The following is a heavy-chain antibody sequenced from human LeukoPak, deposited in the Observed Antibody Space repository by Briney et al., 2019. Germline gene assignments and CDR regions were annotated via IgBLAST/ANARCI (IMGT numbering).Heavy chain of an antibody. D-gene: IGHD1-26*01. J-gene: IGHJ6*03. Sequence: PGGSLRLSCAASGFTFSSYGMHWVRQAPGKGLEWVAFIRYDGSNKYYADSVKGRFTISRDNSKNTLYLQMNSLRAEDTAVYYCARGAVGATLDYYYYYMDVWGKGTTVTVSS. V-gene: IGHV3-30*02. CDR1: GFTFSSYG. CDR2: IRYDGSNK. CDR3: ARGAVGATLDYYYYYMDV.